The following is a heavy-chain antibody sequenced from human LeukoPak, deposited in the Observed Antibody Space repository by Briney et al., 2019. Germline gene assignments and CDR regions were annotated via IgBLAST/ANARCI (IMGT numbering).Heavy chain of an antibody. V-gene: IGHV3-9*01. J-gene: IGHJ4*02. CDR1: GFTFDDYA. D-gene: IGHD3-10*01. Sequence: GGSLRLSCAASGFTFDDYAMHWVRQAPGKGLEWVSGISWNSGSIGYADSVKGRFTISRDNAKNSLYLQMNSLRAEDTDLYYCAMVRGVNEPFDYWGQGTLVTVSS. CDR2: ISWNSGSI. CDR3: AMVRGVNEPFDY.